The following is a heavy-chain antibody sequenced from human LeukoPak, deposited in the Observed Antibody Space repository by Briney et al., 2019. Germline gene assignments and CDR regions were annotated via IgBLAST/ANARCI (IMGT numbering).Heavy chain of an antibody. V-gene: IGHV3-30*18. D-gene: IGHD5-24*01. CDR1: GFTFSTYG. CDR2: ISYDGSNK. J-gene: IGHJ4*02. CDR3: VKDRWVDY. Sequence: GGSLRLSCAASGFTFSTYGMHWVRQAPGKGLEWVAVISYDGSNKYYADSVKGRFTISRGNSKNTLYLQMSSLRLGDTAVYYCVKDRWVDYWGQGVLVTVSS.